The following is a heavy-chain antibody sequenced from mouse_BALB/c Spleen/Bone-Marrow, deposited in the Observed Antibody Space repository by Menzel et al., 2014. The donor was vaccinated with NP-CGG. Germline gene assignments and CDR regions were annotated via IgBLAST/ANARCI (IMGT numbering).Heavy chain of an antibody. CDR3: AREDYGSSPYYFDY. CDR1: GFNIKDTY. V-gene: IGHV14-3*02. CDR2: IDPANGNT. J-gene: IGHJ2*01. D-gene: IGHD1-1*01. Sequence: EVQLQQSGAELVKPGASVKLSCTASGFNIKDTYMHWVKQRPEQGLEWIGRIDPANGNTKYDPKFQGKATITADTSSNTAYLQLSSLTSEDSAVYYCAREDYGSSPYYFDYWGQGTTLTVSS.